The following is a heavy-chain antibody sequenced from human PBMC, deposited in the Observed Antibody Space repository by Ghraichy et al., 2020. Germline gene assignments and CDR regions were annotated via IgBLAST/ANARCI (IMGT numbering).Heavy chain of an antibody. D-gene: IGHD2-2*01. CDR3: ARVKYCSSTSCFKGGHDY. J-gene: IGHJ4*02. CDR1: GYTFTGYY. V-gene: IGHV1-2*02. Sequence: ASVKVSCKASGYTFTGYYMHWVRQAPGQGLEWMGWINPNSGGTNYAQKFQGRVTMTRDTSISTAYMELSRLRSDDTAVYYCARVKYCSSTSCFKGGHDYWGQGTLVTVSS. CDR2: INPNSGGT.